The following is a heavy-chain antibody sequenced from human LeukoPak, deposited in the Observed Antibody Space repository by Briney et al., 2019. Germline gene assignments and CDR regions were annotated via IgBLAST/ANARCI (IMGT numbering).Heavy chain of an antibody. Sequence: GASVKVSCKASGYTFTDYYIHWVRQAPGQGLEWMGWINPNSGGTNSAQKFQGRVTMTKDTSISTAYMELSRLRSDDTAVYFCARAIAGVDYWGQGTLVTVCS. J-gene: IGHJ4*02. CDR3: ARAIAGVDY. V-gene: IGHV1-2*02. CDR1: GYTFTDYY. CDR2: INPNSGGT. D-gene: IGHD6-13*01.